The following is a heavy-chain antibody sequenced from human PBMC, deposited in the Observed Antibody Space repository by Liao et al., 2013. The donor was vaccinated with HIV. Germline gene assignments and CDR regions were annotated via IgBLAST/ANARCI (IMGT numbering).Heavy chain of an antibody. V-gene: IGHV4-59*01. CDR1: GGSISGYY. CDR3: ARVGQLAYFDY. D-gene: IGHD6-6*01. J-gene: IGHJ4*02. CDR2: IYYSGST. Sequence: QVQLQESGPGLVKPSETLSLTCTVSGGSISGYYWSWIRQPPGKGLECIGYIYYSGSTSYNPSLKSRVTISLDTSKNQFSLKLSSVTAADTAVYYCARVGQLAYFDYWAREPWSPSPQ.